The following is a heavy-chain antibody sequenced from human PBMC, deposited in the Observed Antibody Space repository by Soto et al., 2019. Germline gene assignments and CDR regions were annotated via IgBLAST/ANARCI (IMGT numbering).Heavy chain of an antibody. CDR1: GFTFSSYG. J-gene: IGHJ4*02. V-gene: IGHV3-30*18. CDR2: ISYDGSNK. Sequence: GGSLRLSCAASGFTFSSYGMHWVRQAPGKGLEWVAVISYDGSNKYYADSVKGRFTISRDNSKNTLYLQMNSLRAEDTAVYYCAKENGDYFDYWGQGTLVTVSS. CDR3: AKENGDYFDY. D-gene: IGHD4-17*01.